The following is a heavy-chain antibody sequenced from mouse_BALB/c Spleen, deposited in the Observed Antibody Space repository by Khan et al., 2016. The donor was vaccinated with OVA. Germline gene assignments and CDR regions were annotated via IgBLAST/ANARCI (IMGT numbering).Heavy chain of an antibody. V-gene: IGHV2-6-1*01. J-gene: IGHJ4*01. CDR1: GFSLTDYG. Sequence: QVQLKESGPGLVAPSQSLSITCTISGFSLTDYGVHWVRQPPGKGLEWLVVIWSDGNTNYNSALKSRLIISKDNSKSQVFLKMNSLQTDDTAMYYCARQPYYHYYIMDYWGQGTSVTVSS. CDR2: IWSDGNT. D-gene: IGHD2-10*01. CDR3: ARQPYYHYYIMDY.